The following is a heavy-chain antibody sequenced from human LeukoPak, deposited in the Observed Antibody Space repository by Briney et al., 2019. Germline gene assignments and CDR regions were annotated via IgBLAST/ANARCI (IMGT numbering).Heavy chain of an antibody. CDR3: ARPYYYDSRIDP. J-gene: IGHJ5*02. D-gene: IGHD3-22*01. CDR1: GGSITSGDYY. CDR2: MYYSGST. Sequence: SETLSLTCTVSGGSITSGDYYWSWIRQPPGKGLEWIAYMYYSGSTYYNPSLKSRVTLSADTSKNQFSLKLSSVTAADTAVYYCARPYYYDSRIDPWGQGTLVTVSS. V-gene: IGHV4-30-4*01.